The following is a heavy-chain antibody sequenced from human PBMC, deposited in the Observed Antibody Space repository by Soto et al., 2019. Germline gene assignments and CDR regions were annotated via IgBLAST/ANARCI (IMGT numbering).Heavy chain of an antibody. V-gene: IGHV6-1*01. J-gene: IGHJ5*01. D-gene: IGHD3-16*01. CDR3: VRLIGNSWLDS. CDR2: TYYRSKWYY. Sequence: VQLQQSGPGLVKPSQTLSLTCAISGDSVSSNHATWDWIRQSPSRGLEWLGRTYYRSKWYYDYALSVKGRITINPYTSNNQLSLQLNSLTPYATAVYYCVRLIGNSWLDSWGQGTLVTVSS. CDR1: GDSVSSNHAT.